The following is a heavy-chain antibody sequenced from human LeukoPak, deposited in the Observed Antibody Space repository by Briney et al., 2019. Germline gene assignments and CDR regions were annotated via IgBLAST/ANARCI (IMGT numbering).Heavy chain of an antibody. Sequence: PGGSLRLSCAVSGFTFSRYWMTWVRQAPGKGLEWVANINEDGSEKYYVESVKGRFTISRDNAKNSLFLQMNSLRVEDTAVYYCARVPATVKADYWGQGTLVTASS. CDR3: ARVPATVKADY. J-gene: IGHJ4*02. V-gene: IGHV3-7*04. CDR2: INEDGSEK. CDR1: GFTFSRYW. D-gene: IGHD4-17*01.